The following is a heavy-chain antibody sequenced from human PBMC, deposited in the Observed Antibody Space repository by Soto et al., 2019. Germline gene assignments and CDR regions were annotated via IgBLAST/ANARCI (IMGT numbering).Heavy chain of an antibody. Sequence: SETLSLTCTVSGGYISSYYWSWIRQPPGKGLEWIGYIYYSGSTNYNPSLKSRVTISVDTSKNQFSLKLSSVTAADTAVYYCARDGYYYDSSGYYYLSAFDIWGQGTMVTVSS. J-gene: IGHJ3*02. CDR1: GGYISSYY. V-gene: IGHV4-59*01. D-gene: IGHD3-22*01. CDR3: ARDGYYYDSSGYYYLSAFDI. CDR2: IYYSGST.